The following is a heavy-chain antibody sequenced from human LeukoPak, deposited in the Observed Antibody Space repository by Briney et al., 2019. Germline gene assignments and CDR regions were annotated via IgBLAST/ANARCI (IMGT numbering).Heavy chain of an antibody. D-gene: IGHD6-19*01. Sequence: ASVKVSCKASGYTFTGYYMHWVRQAPGHGLEWMGWINPNSGVTNYAHTFQGRVTMTSDTSISTAYMELSSLRSDDTALYYCTRASPVAGIETAWLWGQGTLVTVSS. CDR1: GYTFTGYY. CDR2: INPNSGVT. J-gene: IGHJ4*02. V-gene: IGHV1-2*02. CDR3: TRASPVAGIETAWL.